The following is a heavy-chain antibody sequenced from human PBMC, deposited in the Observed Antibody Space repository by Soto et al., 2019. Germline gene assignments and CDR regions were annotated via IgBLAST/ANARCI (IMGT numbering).Heavy chain of an antibody. CDR3: VRTYDGSGPNSGGYGFDI. D-gene: IGHD3-22*01. CDR1: GGSISSYY. J-gene: IGHJ3*02. CDR2: IYYSGST. Sequence: PSETLSLTCSVSGGSISSYYWSWIRQPPGKGLEWIAYIYYSGSTSYNPSLKSRVSISLDTSKNHFSLKLSSVTAADTAVYYCVRTYDGSGPNSGGYGFDIWGQGTMVTVSS. V-gene: IGHV4-59*01.